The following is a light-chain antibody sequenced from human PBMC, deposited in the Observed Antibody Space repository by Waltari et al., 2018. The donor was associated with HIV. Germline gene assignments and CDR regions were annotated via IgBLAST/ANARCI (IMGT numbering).Light chain of an antibody. J-gene: IGLJ3*02. Sequence: QAGLPQPPPVSTGWKQTAPPTCTGTKDNVANQGPLCLQQYQGHPPKVLSSRNHNRPSGISERFSSSRSGNTASLTITGLQPEDEADYYCSAWDSELTSWVFGGGTKLTVL. CDR1: KDNVANQG. CDR2: RNH. CDR3: SAWDSELTSWV. V-gene: IGLV10-54*04.